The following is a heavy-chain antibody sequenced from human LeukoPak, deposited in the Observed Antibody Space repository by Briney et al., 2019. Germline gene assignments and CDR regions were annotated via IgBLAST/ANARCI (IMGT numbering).Heavy chain of an antibody. Sequence: GGSLRLSCAASGFTFSTYSMNWVRQAPGKGLEWVSYISGSSGTIYYADSVKGRFTISRDDAKNSLYLQMNSLRAEDTAVYYCARRSEFGVLYYMDVWGKGTTVTVSS. V-gene: IGHV3-48*01. CDR2: ISGSSGTI. D-gene: IGHD3-16*01. J-gene: IGHJ6*03. CDR3: ARRSEFGVLYYMDV. CDR1: GFTFSTYS.